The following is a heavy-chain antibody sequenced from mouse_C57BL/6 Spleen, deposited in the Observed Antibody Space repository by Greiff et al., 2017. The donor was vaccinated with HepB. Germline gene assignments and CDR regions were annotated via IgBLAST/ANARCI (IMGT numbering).Heavy chain of an antibody. Sequence: EVQGVESVAELVRPGASVKLSCTASGFNIKNTYMHWVKQRPEQGLEWIGRIDPANGNTKYAPKFQGKAPITADTSSNTAYLQLSSLTSEDTAIYYCAFYYYGSSYYAMDYWGQGTSVTVSS. D-gene: IGHD1-1*01. CDR1: GFNIKNTY. CDR2: IDPANGNT. J-gene: IGHJ4*01. V-gene: IGHV14-3*01. CDR3: AFYYYGSSYYAMDY.